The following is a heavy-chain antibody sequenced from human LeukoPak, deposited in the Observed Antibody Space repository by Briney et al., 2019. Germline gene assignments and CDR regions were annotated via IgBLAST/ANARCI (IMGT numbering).Heavy chain of an antibody. CDR3: ASSPKYYYDSSGLDY. V-gene: IGHV4-4*07. CDR2: IYTSGST. D-gene: IGHD3-22*01. Sequence: SETLSLTCTVSGGSISSYYWSWLRQPAGKGLEWIGRIYTSGSTNYNPSLKSRVTMSVDTSKNQFSLKLSSVTAADTAVYYCASSPKYYYDSSGLDYWGQGTLVTVSS. J-gene: IGHJ4*02. CDR1: GGSISSYY.